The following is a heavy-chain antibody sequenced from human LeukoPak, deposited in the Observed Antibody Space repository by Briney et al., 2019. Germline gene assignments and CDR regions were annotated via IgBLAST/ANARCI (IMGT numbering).Heavy chain of an antibody. CDR1: GYTFTSYG. CDR2: TSGHNSNT. V-gene: IGHV1-18*01. J-gene: IGHJ4*02. CDR3: ARDPSFETGHPVDY. D-gene: IGHD1-1*01. Sequence: ASVKVSCKASGYTFTSYGISWVRQAPGQGLEWVGWTSGHNSNTHYAQRFQGRVTITTDTSGSTAYMELRSLTSDDTAVYYCARDPSFETGHPVDYWGQGTLVTVSS.